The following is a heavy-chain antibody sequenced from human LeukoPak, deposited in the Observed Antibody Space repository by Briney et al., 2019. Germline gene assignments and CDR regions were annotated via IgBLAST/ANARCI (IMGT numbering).Heavy chain of an antibody. CDR2: INPSGGST. CDR3: AREMVATNYNWFDP. V-gene: IGHV1-46*01. J-gene: IGHJ5*02. D-gene: IGHD5-24*01. CDR1: GYTLTELS. Sequence: ASVKVSCKVSGYTLTELSMHWVRQAPGKGLEWMGIINPSGGSTSYAQKFQGRVTMTRDTSTSAVYMELSSLRSEDTAVYYCAREMVATNYNWFDPWGQGTLVTVSS.